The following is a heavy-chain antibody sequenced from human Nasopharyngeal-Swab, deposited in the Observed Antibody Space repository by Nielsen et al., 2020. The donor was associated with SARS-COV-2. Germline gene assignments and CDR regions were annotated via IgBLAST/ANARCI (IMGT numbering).Heavy chain of an antibody. V-gene: IGHV3-21*01. CDR3: ARGIGGFDY. Sequence: GESLKISCAASGFTFSSYSMNWVRQAPGKGLEWVSSISSSSSYIYYADSVKGRFTISRDNAKNSLYLQMNSPRAEDTAVYYCARGIGGFDYWGQGTLVTVSS. CDR1: GFTFSSYS. D-gene: IGHD3-16*01. CDR2: ISSSSSYI. J-gene: IGHJ4*02.